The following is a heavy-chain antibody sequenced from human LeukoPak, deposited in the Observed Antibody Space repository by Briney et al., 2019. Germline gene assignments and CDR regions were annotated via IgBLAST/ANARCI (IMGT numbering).Heavy chain of an antibody. J-gene: IGHJ3*02. CDR3: ARIVRYFDRDGAFDI. V-gene: IGHV3-23*01. Sequence: GGSLRLSCAASGFTFSSYAMSWVRQAPGKGLEWVSVINSNGGTTHYADSVRGRFTISRDNSKNTLYLQMNSLRAEDTAVYYCARIVRYFDRDGAFDIWGQGTMVTVSS. CDR2: INSNGGTT. CDR1: GFTFSSYA. D-gene: IGHD3-9*01.